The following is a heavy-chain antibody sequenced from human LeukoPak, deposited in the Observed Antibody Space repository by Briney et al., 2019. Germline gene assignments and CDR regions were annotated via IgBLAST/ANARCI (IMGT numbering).Heavy chain of an antibody. V-gene: IGHV4-4*09. CDR2: IYTSGST. Sequence: SETLSLTCTVSGGSINSYYWSWIRQPPGKGLEWIGYIYTSGSTNYNPSLKSRVTISVDTSKNQFSLKLSSVTAADTAVYYCARRSWSGYEHDYWGQGTLVTVSS. CDR3: ARRSWSGYEHDY. CDR1: GGSINSYY. D-gene: IGHD3-3*01. J-gene: IGHJ4*02.